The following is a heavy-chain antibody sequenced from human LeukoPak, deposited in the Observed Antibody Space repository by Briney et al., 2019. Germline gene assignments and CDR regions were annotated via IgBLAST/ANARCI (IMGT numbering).Heavy chain of an antibody. CDR2: INTNTGNP. Sequence: ASVKVSCKASGYTFTSYAMNWVRQAPGQGLEWMGWINTNTGNPTYAQGFTGRFVFSLDTSVSTVYLQISSLKAEDTAVYYCARVDHLVVPAAMPEDYYYYYMDVWGKGTTVTVSS. V-gene: IGHV7-4-1*02. CDR3: ARVDHLVVPAAMPEDYYYYYMDV. CDR1: GYTFTSYA. J-gene: IGHJ6*03. D-gene: IGHD2-2*01.